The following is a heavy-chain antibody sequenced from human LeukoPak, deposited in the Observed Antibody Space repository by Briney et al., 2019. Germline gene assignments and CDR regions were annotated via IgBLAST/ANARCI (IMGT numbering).Heavy chain of an antibody. J-gene: IGHJ6*02. CDR3: ARDRAWFGEFDSGYYYYGMDV. CDR2: ISAYNGNT. V-gene: IGHV1-18*01. Sequence: EASVKVSCKASGYTFTSYGISWVRQAPGQGLEWMGWISAYNGNTNYAQKLQGRVTMTTDTSTSTAYMELRSLRSDDTVVYYCARDRAWFGEFDSGYYYYGMDVWGQGTTVTVSS. D-gene: IGHD3-10*01. CDR1: GYTFTSYG.